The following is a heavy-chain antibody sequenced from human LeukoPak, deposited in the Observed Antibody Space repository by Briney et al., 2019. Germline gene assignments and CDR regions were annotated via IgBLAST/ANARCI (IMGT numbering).Heavy chain of an antibody. V-gene: IGHV3-30*18. CDR3: AKDPVGRRWFLDQ. CDR1: GFTFSSFG. J-gene: IGHJ4*02. CDR2: ISNDGSYK. D-gene: IGHD4-23*01. Sequence: GGSLRLSCVGSGFTFSSFGLYWVRQAPGKGLEWVAVISNDGSYKFYADSVKGRISISRDNSKNTLYLEMNSLRGEDTAVYYCAKDPVGRRWFLDQWGQGTLVTVSS.